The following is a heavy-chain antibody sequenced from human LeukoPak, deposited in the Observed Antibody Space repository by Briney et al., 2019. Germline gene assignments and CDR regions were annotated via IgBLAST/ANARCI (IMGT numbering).Heavy chain of an antibody. Sequence: SETLSLTCTVSGGSISSSSYYWGWIRQPPGKGLEWIGSIYYSGSTYYHPSLKSRVTISVDTSKNQFSLKLSSVTAADTAVYYCAGGMVRGVIPPMFDYWGQGTLVTVSS. CDR1: GGSISSSSYY. J-gene: IGHJ4*02. D-gene: IGHD3-10*01. CDR3: AGGMVRGVIPPMFDY. V-gene: IGHV4-39*07. CDR2: IYYSGST.